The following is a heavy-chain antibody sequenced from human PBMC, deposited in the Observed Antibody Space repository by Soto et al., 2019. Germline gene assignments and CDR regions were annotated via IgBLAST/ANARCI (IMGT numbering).Heavy chain of an antibody. CDR3: AKRGGRLVWAPYYFDY. CDR1: GFTFSSYA. J-gene: IGHJ4*02. CDR2: ISGSGGST. V-gene: IGHV3-23*01. Sequence: EVQLLESGGGLVQPGGSLRLSCAASGFTFSSYAMSWVRQAPGKGLEWVSAISGSGGSTYYADSVKGRFTISRDNSKNTLYLQMNSLRAEDTAVYYCAKRGGRLVWAPYYFDYWGQGTLVTVSS. D-gene: IGHD2-8*01.